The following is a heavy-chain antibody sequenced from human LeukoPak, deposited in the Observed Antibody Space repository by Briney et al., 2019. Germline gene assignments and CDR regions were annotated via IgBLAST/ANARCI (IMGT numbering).Heavy chain of an antibody. D-gene: IGHD6-6*01. Sequence: GASVKVSCKASGGTFSSYAISWVRQAPGQGLEWMGRIIPIFGIANYAQKFQGRVTITADKSTSTAYMELSSLRSEDTAVYYCARDKYSSSHGDYWGQGTLVTVSS. CDR2: IIPIFGIA. CDR1: GGTFSSYA. V-gene: IGHV1-69*04. CDR3: ARDKYSSSHGDY. J-gene: IGHJ4*02.